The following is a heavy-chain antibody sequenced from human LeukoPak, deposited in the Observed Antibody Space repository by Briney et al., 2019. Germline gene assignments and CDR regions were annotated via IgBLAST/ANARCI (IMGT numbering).Heavy chain of an antibody. CDR2: INPNSGGT. Sequence: ASVKVSCKASGYTFTGYYMHWVRQAPGQGLEWMGWINPNSGGTNYAQKFQGRVTMTRDTSISIAYMELSRLRSDDTAVYYCARDTSDILTGYFSGPGEGYMDVWGKGTTVTVSS. CDR3: ARDTSDILTGYFSGPGEGYMDV. V-gene: IGHV1-2*02. J-gene: IGHJ6*03. D-gene: IGHD3-9*01. CDR1: GYTFTGYY.